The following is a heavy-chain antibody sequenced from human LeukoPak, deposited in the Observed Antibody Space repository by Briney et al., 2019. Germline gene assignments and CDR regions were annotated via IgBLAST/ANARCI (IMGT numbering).Heavy chain of an antibody. D-gene: IGHD4-17*01. J-gene: IGHJ4*02. CDR3: AKDGTFQYGADPFDY. CDR2: IWYDGSNK. V-gene: IGHV3-33*06. CDR1: GFTFSNYV. Sequence: PGGSLRLSCAASGFTFSNYVMHWVRQAPGKGLEWVAVIWYDGSNKYYADSVKGRFTISRDNSKNTLYLQMNSLRAEDTAVYYCAKDGTFQYGADPFDYWGQGTLVTVSS.